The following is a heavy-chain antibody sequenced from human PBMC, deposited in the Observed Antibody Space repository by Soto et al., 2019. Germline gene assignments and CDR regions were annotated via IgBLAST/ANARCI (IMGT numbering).Heavy chain of an antibody. J-gene: IGHJ4*02. V-gene: IGHV3-30*18. CDR1: GFTFSDYA. CDR3: AKGGRQWLVTSDFNY. Sequence: VQLVESGGGVVQPGRSLRLSCAASGFTFSDYAMHWVRQAPGKGLEWVAVVSHDGRNKHYADSVKGRFTISRDSSKNTVSLEMTSLRAEDKAVYYYAKGGRQWLVTSDFNYWGQGALVTVSS. D-gene: IGHD6-19*01. CDR2: VSHDGRNK.